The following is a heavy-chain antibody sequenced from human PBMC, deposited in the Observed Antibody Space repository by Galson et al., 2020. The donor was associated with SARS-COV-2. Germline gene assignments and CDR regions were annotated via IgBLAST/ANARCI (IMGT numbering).Heavy chain of an antibody. V-gene: IGHV4-38-2*02. J-gene: IGHJ4*02. CDR2: IYHSGNT. CDR3: ARDMAITPGGSDY. CDR1: GYSISSGYY. D-gene: IGHD1-26*01. Sequence: SETLSLTCAVSGYSISSGYYWGWIRQPPGKGLEWIGSIYHSGNTYYNPSLKSRVAISVATSKNQFSLKLTSVTAADTAVYYCARDMAITPGGSDYWGQGTLVTVSS.